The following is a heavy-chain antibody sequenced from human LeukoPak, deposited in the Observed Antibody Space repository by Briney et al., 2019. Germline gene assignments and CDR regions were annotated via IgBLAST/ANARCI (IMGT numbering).Heavy chain of an antibody. CDR3: ASPKGVQYCDSSGYYNLDY. V-gene: IGHV1-69*13. Sequence: SVKVSCKASGGTFSSYAISWVRQAPGQGLEWMGGIIPIFGTANYAQKFQGRVTITADESTSTAYMELSSLRSEDTAVYYCASPKGVQYCDSSGYYNLDYWGQGTLVTVSS. CDR2: IIPIFGTA. D-gene: IGHD3-22*01. J-gene: IGHJ4*02. CDR1: GGTFSSYA.